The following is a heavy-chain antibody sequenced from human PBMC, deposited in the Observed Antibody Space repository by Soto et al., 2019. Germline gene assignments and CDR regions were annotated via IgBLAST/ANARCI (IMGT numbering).Heavy chain of an antibody. Sequence: SETLALTCTVSGGSIISGGYYWSWIRQHPGKGLEWIGYIYYSGSTYYNPSLKSRVTISVDTSKNQFSLKLSSVTAADTAVYYCARDGCSGGSCYAKGYYFDYWGQGTLVTVSS. J-gene: IGHJ4*02. D-gene: IGHD2-15*01. CDR3: ARDGCSGGSCYAKGYYFDY. CDR2: IYYSGST. CDR1: GGSIISGGYY. V-gene: IGHV4-31*03.